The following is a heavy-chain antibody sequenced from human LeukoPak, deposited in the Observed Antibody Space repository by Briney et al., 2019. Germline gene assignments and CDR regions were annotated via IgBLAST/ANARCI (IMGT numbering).Heavy chain of an antibody. J-gene: IGHJ6*03. CDR3: ARDVSSSWYGVGYYYYYMDV. V-gene: IGHV3-30*04. CDR1: GFTSSNFA. CDR2: IAYDGSNK. D-gene: IGHD6-13*01. Sequence: GGSLRLSCAASGFTSSNFAMHWVRQAPGKGLEWVAVIAYDGSNKYYADSVKGRFTISRDNSKNTLYLQMNSLRAEDTAVYYCARDVSSSWYGVGYYYYYMDVWGKGTTVTVSS.